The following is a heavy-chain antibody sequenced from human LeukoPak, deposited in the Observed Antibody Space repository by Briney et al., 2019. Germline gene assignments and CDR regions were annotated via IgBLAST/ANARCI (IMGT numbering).Heavy chain of an antibody. Sequence: PSETLSLTCTISGGSISIYYWSWIRQPPGKGLEWIGYIYFSGGTNYNPSLKSRVTISVDTSKNQFSLKLNSVTAADTAVYYCARSHDDAFDIWGQGTMVTVSS. J-gene: IGHJ3*02. CDR1: GGSISIYY. V-gene: IGHV4-59*01. CDR2: IYFSGGT. CDR3: ARSHDDAFDI.